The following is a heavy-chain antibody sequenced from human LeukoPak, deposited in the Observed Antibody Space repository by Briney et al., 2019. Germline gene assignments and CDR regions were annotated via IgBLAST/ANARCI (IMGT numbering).Heavy chain of an antibody. Sequence: GASVKVSCKASGYTFTSYAMHWVRQAPGQRLEWMGWINAGNGNTKYSQKFQGRVTITRDTSASTAYMELSSLRSEDTAVYYCARRGSSSWYYFDYWGQGTLVTVSS. CDR1: GYTFTSYA. D-gene: IGHD6-13*01. V-gene: IGHV1-3*01. CDR3: ARRGSSSWYYFDY. CDR2: INAGNGNT. J-gene: IGHJ4*02.